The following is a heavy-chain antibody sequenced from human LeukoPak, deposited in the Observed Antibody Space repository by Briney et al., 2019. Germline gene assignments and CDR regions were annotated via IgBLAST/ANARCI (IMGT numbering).Heavy chain of an antibody. CDR1: GGTFSSYA. D-gene: IGHD2-2*01. V-gene: IGHV1-69*05. J-gene: IGHJ6*03. Sequence: SVKVSCKASGGTFSSYAISWVRQAPGQGLEWMGGIIRIFGTANYAQKFQGRVTITTDESTSTAYMELSSLRSEDTAVYYCARVSDYCSSTSCYDNYYYYYMDVWGKGTTVTVSS. CDR2: IIRIFGTA. CDR3: ARVSDYCSSTSCYDNYYYYYMDV.